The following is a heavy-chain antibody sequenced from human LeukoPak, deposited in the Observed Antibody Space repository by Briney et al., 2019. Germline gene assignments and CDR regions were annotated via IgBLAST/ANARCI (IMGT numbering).Heavy chain of an antibody. CDR2: IKQDGSEK. D-gene: IGHD5-24*01. V-gene: IGHV3-7*01. Sequence: GGSLRLSCAASGFTFSSYWMSWVRQAPGKGLEWVANIKQDGSEKYYVDSVKGRFTISRDNAKNSLYLQMNSLRAEDTAVYYCARLTLRDGYNFDYWGQGTLVTVSS. CDR1: GFTFSSYW. CDR3: ARLTLRDGYNFDY. J-gene: IGHJ4*02.